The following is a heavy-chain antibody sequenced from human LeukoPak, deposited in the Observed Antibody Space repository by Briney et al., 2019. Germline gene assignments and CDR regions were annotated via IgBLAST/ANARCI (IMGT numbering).Heavy chain of an antibody. CDR3: ARGRYYDNSGYYDAFDI. D-gene: IGHD3-22*01. V-gene: IGHV1-46*01. CDR2: INPSGGST. J-gene: IGHJ3*02. Sequence: ASVKVSCKASGYTFTSYYMHWVRQAPGQGLEWMGIINPSGGSTSYAQKFQGRVTMTRDMSTSTVYMELSSLRSEDTAVYYCARGRYYDNSGYYDAFDIWGQGTMVTVSS. CDR1: GYTFTSYY.